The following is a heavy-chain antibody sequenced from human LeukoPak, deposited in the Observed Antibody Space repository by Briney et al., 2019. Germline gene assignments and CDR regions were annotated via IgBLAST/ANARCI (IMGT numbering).Heavy chain of an antibody. Sequence: GASVKVSCKASGYTFTSYYMHWVRQAPGQGLEWMGIINPSGGSTSYAQKFQGRVTMTRDMSTSTVYMELSSLRSEDTAVYYCARGNGIEQKDNWFDPWGQGTLVTVSS. CDR2: INPSGGST. J-gene: IGHJ5*02. V-gene: IGHV1-46*01. CDR3: ARGNGIEQKDNWFDP. D-gene: IGHD2-21*01. CDR1: GYTFTSYY.